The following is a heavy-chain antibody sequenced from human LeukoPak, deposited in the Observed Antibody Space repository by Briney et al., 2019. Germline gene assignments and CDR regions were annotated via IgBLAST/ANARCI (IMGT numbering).Heavy chain of an antibody. CDR2: IYYSGST. CDR3: ARLGDSSGYHAY. J-gene: IGHJ4*02. Sequence: SETLSLTCTISGGYISTYYWSWIRQPPGKGLEWVGYIYYSGSTYYNPSLKSRVTIFVDTSKNQFSLKLSSVTATDTAMYYCARLGDSSGYHAYWGQGILVTVSS. CDR1: GGYISTYY. V-gene: IGHV4-59*08. D-gene: IGHD3-22*01.